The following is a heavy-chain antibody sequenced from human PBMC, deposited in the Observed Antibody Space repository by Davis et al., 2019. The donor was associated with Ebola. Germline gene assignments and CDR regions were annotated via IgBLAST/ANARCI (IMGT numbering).Heavy chain of an antibody. CDR2: ISYDGSNK. Sequence: GESLKISCAASGFTFSSYAMHWVRQAPGKGLEWVAVISYDGSNKYYADSVKGRFTISRDNSKNTLYLQMNSLRAEDTAVYYCAKSHLNVDTAYYYYGMDVWGQGTTVTVSS. CDR3: AKSHLNVDTAYYYYGMDV. CDR1: GFTFSSYA. V-gene: IGHV3-30*18. J-gene: IGHJ6*02. D-gene: IGHD5-18*01.